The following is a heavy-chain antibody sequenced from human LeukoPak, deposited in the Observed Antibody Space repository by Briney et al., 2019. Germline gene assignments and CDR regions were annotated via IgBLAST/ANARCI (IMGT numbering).Heavy chain of an antibody. Sequence: GESLKISCKGSGYSFTSYWIGWVRQMPGKGLEWMGIIYPGDSDARYSPSFQGQVTISADKSISTAYLQWSNLKASDTAIYYCARPRYSNNWYYFDYWGQGTLVTVSS. V-gene: IGHV5-51*01. D-gene: IGHD6-13*01. CDR3: ARPRYSNNWYYFDY. CDR2: IYPGDSDA. CDR1: GYSFTSYW. J-gene: IGHJ4*02.